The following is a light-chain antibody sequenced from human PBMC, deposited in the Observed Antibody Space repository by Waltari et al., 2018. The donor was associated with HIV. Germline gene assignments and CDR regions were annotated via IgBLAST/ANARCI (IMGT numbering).Light chain of an antibody. CDR1: VLPKQY. CDR3: CSYAGSSTSV. Sequence: SYELTQPPSVSVSPGQTARITCSGDVLPKQYAYWYQQKPGQAPVVVISKDSERPSGIPGRFSGSSSGTTVTLTISGVQAEDEADYYCCSYAGSSTSVFGGGTKLTVL. V-gene: IGLV3-25*03. CDR2: KDS. J-gene: IGLJ2*01.